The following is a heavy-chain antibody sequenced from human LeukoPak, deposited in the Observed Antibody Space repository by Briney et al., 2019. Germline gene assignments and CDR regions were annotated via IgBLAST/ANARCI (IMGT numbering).Heavy chain of an antibody. Sequence: PGGSLRLSCAPSGFTFSNAWMTWIRQPPGKGLEWIAYIKSGGTTIYYADSVRGRFTISRDDSKNSLSLQMKSLRAEDTAVYYCARRAGAYSHPYDYWGQGTLVTVSS. J-gene: IGHJ4*02. D-gene: IGHD4/OR15-4a*01. CDR3: ARRAGAYSHPYDY. CDR1: GFTFSNAW. V-gene: IGHV3-11*01. CDR2: IKSGGTTI.